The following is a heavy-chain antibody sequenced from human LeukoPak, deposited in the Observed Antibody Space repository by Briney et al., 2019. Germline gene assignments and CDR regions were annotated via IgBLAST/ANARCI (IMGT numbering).Heavy chain of an antibody. CDR1: GGSINSYY. CDR3: ARGVSYYDSSGYYNDYFQH. Sequence: KPSETLSLTCTVSGGSINSYYWSWIRQPPGKGLEWTGYIYYSGSTNYNPSPKSRVTISVDTSKNQFSLKLSSVTAAGMAVYYCARGVSYYDSSGYYNDYFQHWGQGTLVTVSS. CDR2: IYYSGST. V-gene: IGHV4-59*08. J-gene: IGHJ1*01. D-gene: IGHD3-22*01.